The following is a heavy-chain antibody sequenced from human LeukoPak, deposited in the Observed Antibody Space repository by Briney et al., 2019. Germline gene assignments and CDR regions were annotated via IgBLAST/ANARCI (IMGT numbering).Heavy chain of an antibody. D-gene: IGHD2/OR15-2a*01. V-gene: IGHV5-51*01. J-gene: IGHJ3*01. Sequence: GEPLKISCKGLGYTVPKYWIAWGRHSPGKGLDWIGTVHPVNSDPRFSTYFQGQVTISADKSTSTAYLQWNSLEVSDTAMYFCARPENRAYIHAFDLWGQGTMLTVSS. CDR1: GYTVPKYW. CDR2: VHPVNSDP. CDR3: ARPENRAYIHAFDL.